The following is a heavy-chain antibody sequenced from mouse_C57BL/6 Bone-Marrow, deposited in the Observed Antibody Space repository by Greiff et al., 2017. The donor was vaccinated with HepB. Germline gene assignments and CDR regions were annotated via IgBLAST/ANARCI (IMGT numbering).Heavy chain of an antibody. Sequence: VKLMESGAELVRPGASVTLSCKASGYTFTDYEMHWVKQTPVHGLEWIGAIDPETGGTAYNQKFKGKAILTADKSSSTAYMELRSLTSEDSAVYYCTRSIYYYGSRDFDVWGTGTTVTVSS. V-gene: IGHV1-15*01. CDR1: GYTFTDYE. J-gene: IGHJ1*03. CDR2: IDPETGGT. D-gene: IGHD1-1*01. CDR3: TRSIYYYGSRDFDV.